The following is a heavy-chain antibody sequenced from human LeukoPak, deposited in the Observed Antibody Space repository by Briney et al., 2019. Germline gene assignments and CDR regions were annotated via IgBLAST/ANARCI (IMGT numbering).Heavy chain of an antibody. CDR1: GGSFSGNY. D-gene: IGHD2-2*02. CDR2: INHSGST. V-gene: IGHV4-34*01. CDR3: ARVTNIVVVPAAILYYYYYMDV. J-gene: IGHJ6*03. Sequence: SETLSPTCAVYGGSFSGNYWSWIRQPPGKGLEWIGEINHSGSTNYNPSLKSRVTISVDTSKNQFSLKLSSVTAADTAVYYCARVTNIVVVPAAILYYYYYMDVWGKGTTVTVSS.